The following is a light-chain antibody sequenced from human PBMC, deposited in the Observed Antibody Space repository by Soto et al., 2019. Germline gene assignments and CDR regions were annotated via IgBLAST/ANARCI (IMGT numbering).Light chain of an antibody. V-gene: IGLV2-14*03. Sequence: QSALTQPASVSGSLGQSITISCTGSSSDVGAYNYVSWYQQLPGKAPELIIHDVSSRPSGISPRFSGSKSANTASLTISGLQAEDEGHYYCCSYTATISPYVFGTGTKLTVL. CDR1: SSDVGAYNY. J-gene: IGLJ1*01. CDR3: CSYTATISPYV. CDR2: DVS.